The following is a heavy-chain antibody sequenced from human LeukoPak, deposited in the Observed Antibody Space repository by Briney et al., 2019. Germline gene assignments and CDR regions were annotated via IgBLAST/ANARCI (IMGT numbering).Heavy chain of an antibody. Sequence: GASVKVSCKASGYTFTNYAMHWVRQAPGQRLEWMGWVSADNDNTRYSQKFQGRVTITADKSTSTAYMELSSLRSEDTAVYYCATPKGSSWYGTFDYWGQGTLVTVSS. CDR1: GYTFTNYA. D-gene: IGHD6-13*01. CDR3: ATPKGSSWYGTFDY. V-gene: IGHV1-3*01. CDR2: VSADNDNT. J-gene: IGHJ4*02.